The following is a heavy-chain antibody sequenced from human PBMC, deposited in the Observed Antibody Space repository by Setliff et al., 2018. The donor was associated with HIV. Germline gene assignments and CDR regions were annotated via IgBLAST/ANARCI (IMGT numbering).Heavy chain of an antibody. CDR2: INHSGST. J-gene: IGHJ4*02. Sequence: SETLSLTCAVSGFSISSGFFWGWVRQPPGKGLEWIGEINHSGSTNYNPSLKSRVIISIDTPKKQFSLKLTSVTAADTATYYCAAPRGMSTILVYWGQGSLVTVSS. D-gene: IGHD3-9*01. V-gene: IGHV4-38-2*01. CDR3: AAPRGMSTILVY. CDR1: GFSISSGFF.